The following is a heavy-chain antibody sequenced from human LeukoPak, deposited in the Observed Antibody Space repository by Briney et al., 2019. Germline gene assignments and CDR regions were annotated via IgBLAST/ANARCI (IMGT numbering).Heavy chain of an antibody. V-gene: IGHV3-30*02. CDR3: AKKGYSFGWRDSYYFDY. D-gene: IGHD6-19*01. J-gene: IGHJ4*02. CDR1: GFTFSDYG. Sequence: GGSLRLSCAASGFTFSDYGMYWVRQAPGKGLEWVAFLRSDGSNKYYADSVKGRFTISRDNSKNTLYLQMNSLRAEDTAVYYCAKKGYSFGWRDSYYFDYWGQGTLVTVSS. CDR2: LRSDGSNK.